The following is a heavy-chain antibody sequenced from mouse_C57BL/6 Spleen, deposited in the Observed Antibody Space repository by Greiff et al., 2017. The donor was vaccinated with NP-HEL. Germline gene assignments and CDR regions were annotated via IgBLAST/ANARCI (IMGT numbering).Heavy chain of an antibody. CDR1: GYTFTSYW. D-gene: IGHD6-2*01. CDR2: INPSSGYT. CDR3: ASLGGYFDY. V-gene: IGHV1-7*01. Sequence: QVQLQQSGAELAKPGASVKLSCKASGYTFTSYWMHWVKQRPGQGLEWIGYINPSSGYTKYNQKFKDQATLTADKSSSTAYMQLSSLTYEDSAVYYCASLGGYFDYWGQGTTLTVSS. J-gene: IGHJ2*01.